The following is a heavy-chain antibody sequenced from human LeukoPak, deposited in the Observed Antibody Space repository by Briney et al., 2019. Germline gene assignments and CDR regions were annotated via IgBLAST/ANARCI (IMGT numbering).Heavy chain of an antibody. CDR1: GDSISSNGYF. J-gene: IGHJ4*02. CDR3: ARLRGYSYGPGDF. Sequence: SETLSFTCTLSGDSISSNGYFWGWIRQPPGKGLEWIGSIYHSGSSYYNPSLRSRVTISIDTSKNQLSLKLSSVTAADTAVYFCARLRGYSYGPGDFWGQGTLVTVSS. CDR2: IYHSGSS. D-gene: IGHD5-18*01. V-gene: IGHV4-39*01.